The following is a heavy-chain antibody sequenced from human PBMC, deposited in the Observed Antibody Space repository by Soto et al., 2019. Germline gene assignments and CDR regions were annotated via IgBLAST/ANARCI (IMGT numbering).Heavy chain of an antibody. V-gene: IGHV1-69*06. D-gene: IGHD6-13*01. CDR3: ARGGALSASWYWGDGLDS. CDR2: IIPVFGTP. Sequence: QVQLEQSGSEVQKSGSSVKVSCKASGYSFSSHAITWVRQAPGQGLEWMGGIIPVFGTPTYAQKFQGRLTISADKSTNTSSLELRSLISEDTAVYYCARGGALSASWYWGDGLDSWGKGTQVTVSS. CDR1: GYSFSSHA. J-gene: IGHJ4*02.